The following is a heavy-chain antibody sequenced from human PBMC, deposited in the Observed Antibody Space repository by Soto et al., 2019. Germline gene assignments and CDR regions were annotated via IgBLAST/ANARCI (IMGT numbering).Heavy chain of an antibody. D-gene: IGHD3-22*01. CDR3: AKVHIYYDSSGYMRYFDY. V-gene: IGHV3-23*01. J-gene: IGHJ4*02. Sequence: GGSLRLSCAASGFTFSSYAMSWVRQAPGKGLEWVSAISGSGGSTYYADSVKDRFTISRDNSKNTLYLQMNSLRAEDTAVYYCAKVHIYYDSSGYMRYFDYWGQGTLVTVSS. CDR1: GFTFSSYA. CDR2: ISGSGGST.